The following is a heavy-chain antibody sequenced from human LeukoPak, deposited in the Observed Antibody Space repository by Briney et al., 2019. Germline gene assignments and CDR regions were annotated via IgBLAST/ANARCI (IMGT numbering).Heavy chain of an antibody. CDR1: GYTFTRYD. Sequence: ASVTVSFKASGYTFTRYDINWLRQATGQGLEWMGWMNPNRCNTGYAQKFQGGVTMTRNTSITTSYIELSSLRSQHTAVYYCARVSEVVVVVAATHYYYGMDVWGQGTTVTVSS. V-gene: IGHV1-8*01. J-gene: IGHJ6*02. CDR2: MNPNRCNT. D-gene: IGHD2-15*01. CDR3: ARVSEVVVVVAATHYYYGMDV.